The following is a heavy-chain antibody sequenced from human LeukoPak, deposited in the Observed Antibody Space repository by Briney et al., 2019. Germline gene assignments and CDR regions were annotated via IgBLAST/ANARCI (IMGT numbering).Heavy chain of an antibody. CDR3: AREGGYYDSSGYYLRRYDY. Sequence: GASVKVPCKASGYTFTSYGISWVRQAPGQGLEWMGWISAYNGNTNYAQKLQGRVTMTTDTSTSTAYMELRSLRSDDTAVYYCAREGGYYDSSGYYLRRYDYWGQGTLVTVSS. J-gene: IGHJ4*02. CDR1: GYTFTSYG. D-gene: IGHD3-22*01. V-gene: IGHV1-18*01. CDR2: ISAYNGNT.